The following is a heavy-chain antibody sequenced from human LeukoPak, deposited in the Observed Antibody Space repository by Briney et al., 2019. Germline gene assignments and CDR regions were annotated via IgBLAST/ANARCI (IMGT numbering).Heavy chain of an antibody. Sequence: SETLSLTCTVSGGSISSGGYYWSWIRQPPGKGLEWIGYIYHSGSTYYNPSLKSRVTISVDRSKNQFSLNLSSVTAADTAVYFCARGSSWYYFDYWGQGTLVTVSS. CDR3: ARGSSWYYFDY. CDR1: GGSISSGGYY. J-gene: IGHJ4*02. CDR2: IYHSGST. D-gene: IGHD6-13*01. V-gene: IGHV4-30-2*01.